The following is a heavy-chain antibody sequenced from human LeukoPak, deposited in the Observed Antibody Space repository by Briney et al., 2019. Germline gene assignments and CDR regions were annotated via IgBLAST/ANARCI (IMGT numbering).Heavy chain of an antibody. CDR3: ASGYGSGSYYTPLYHNWFDP. Sequence: PSETLSLTCAVYGGSFSGYYWSWIRQPPGKGLEWIGEINHSGSTNYNPSLKSRVTISVDTSKNQFSLKLSSVTAADTAVYYCASGYGSGSYYTPLYHNWFDPWGQGTLVTVSS. D-gene: IGHD3-10*01. CDR1: GGSFSGYY. J-gene: IGHJ5*02. V-gene: IGHV4-34*01. CDR2: INHSGST.